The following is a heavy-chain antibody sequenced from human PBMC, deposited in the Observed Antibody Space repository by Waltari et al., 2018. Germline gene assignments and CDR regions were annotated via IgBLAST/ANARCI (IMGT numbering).Heavy chain of an antibody. CDR2: INHSEST. Sequence: QVQLQQWGAGLLKPSETLSLTCAVYGGSFSGYYWSWIRQPPGKGLEWIGEINHSESTNYNPSLKSLVTISVDTSNNQFSLKLSSVTAADTAVYYCARYYYDSSGYYFDYWGQGTLVTVSS. CDR3: ARYYYDSSGYYFDY. CDR1: GGSFSGYY. D-gene: IGHD3-22*01. J-gene: IGHJ4*02. V-gene: IGHV4-34*01.